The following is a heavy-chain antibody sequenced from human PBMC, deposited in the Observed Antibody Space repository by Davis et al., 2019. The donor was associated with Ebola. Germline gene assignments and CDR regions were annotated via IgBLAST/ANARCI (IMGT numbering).Heavy chain of an antibody. CDR1: GGSTKNHY. CDR3: ARVGGSGNYDLEAFDS. Sequence: PSETLSLTCNVSGGSTKNHYWSWIRQPPGKGLEWIGNIYHTGNTNNNPSLRSRVTIVVDTSKNQFTLRLSSVTAADTALYYCARVGGSGNYDLEAFDSWGQGTLVTVSS. J-gene: IGHJ4*02. V-gene: IGHV4-59*11. D-gene: IGHD3-3*01. CDR2: IYHTGNT.